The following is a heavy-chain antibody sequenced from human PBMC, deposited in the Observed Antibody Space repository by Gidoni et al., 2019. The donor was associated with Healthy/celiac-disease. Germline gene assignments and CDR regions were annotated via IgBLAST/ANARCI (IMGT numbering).Heavy chain of an antibody. Sequence: EVQLGESGGGLVQPGGSLSLSCAASGFPVRSNYMSWVRPAPGKGLEWDSVIYSGGSTYYSDSVKGRFTISRDNSKNTLYLQMHSLRAEDTAVYYCARDVAAAGTDYFDYWGQGTLVTVSS. V-gene: IGHV3-66*01. CDR3: ARDVAAAGTDYFDY. CDR1: GFPVRSNY. J-gene: IGHJ4*02. CDR2: IYSGGST. D-gene: IGHD6-13*01.